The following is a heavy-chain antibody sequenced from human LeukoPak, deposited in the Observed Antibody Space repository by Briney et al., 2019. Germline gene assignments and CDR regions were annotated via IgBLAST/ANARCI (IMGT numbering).Heavy chain of an antibody. CDR3: ARDRVDQGFGELFWFDP. CDR2: INPNSGGT. D-gene: IGHD3-10*01. Sequence: GASVKVSCKASGYTFTGYYMHWVRQAPGQGLEWMGWINPNSGGTNYAQKFQGRVTMTRDTSISTAYMELSRLRSDDTAVYYCARDRVDQGFGELFWFDPWGQGTLVTVSS. J-gene: IGHJ5*02. CDR1: GYTFTGYY. V-gene: IGHV1-2*02.